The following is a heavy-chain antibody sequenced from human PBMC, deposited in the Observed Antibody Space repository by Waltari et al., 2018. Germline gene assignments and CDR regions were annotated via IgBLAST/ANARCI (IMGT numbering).Heavy chain of an antibody. CDR2: ISSSSSYI. CDR1: GFTFSSYS. Sequence: EVQLVESGGGLVKPGGSLRLSCAASGFTFSSYSMNWVRQAPGKGLEWVSSISSSSSYIDYADSVKGRFTISRDNAKNSRYLQMNSLRAEDTAGYYCARDGKSSSWYRASSFDYWGQGTLVTVSS. V-gene: IGHV3-21*01. J-gene: IGHJ4*02. D-gene: IGHD6-13*01. CDR3: ARDGKSSSWYRASSFDY.